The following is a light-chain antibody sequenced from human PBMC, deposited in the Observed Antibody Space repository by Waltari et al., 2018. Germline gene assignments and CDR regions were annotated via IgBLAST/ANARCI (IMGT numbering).Light chain of an antibody. Sequence: EIVMTQSPATLSVSPGERATLSCRASQSVSSNLAWYQQKPGQAPRLLIYGASTRATGIPARVSGSGSGTEFTLTISSLQSEDFAVYYCQQYNNWPPRAFGQGTRLEIK. CDR1: QSVSSN. V-gene: IGKV3-15*01. CDR3: QQYNNWPPRA. J-gene: IGKJ5*01. CDR2: GAS.